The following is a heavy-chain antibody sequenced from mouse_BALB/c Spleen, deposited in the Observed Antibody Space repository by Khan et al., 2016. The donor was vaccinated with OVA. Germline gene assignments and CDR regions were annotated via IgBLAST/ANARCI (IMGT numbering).Heavy chain of an antibody. J-gene: IGHJ3*01. CDR3: VNNGNTSAWFTY. D-gene: IGHD1-1*01. CDR2: INPSTDYT. CDR1: GYTFTNYW. Sequence: VQLQQSGAELAKPGASVKMSCKASGYTFTNYWMHWVKQRPGQGLDWIGFINPSTDYTEYNQKFKDKATLTADKSSSTAYMQLTSLTSEDSALDSCVNNGNTSAWFTYWGQGTLVTVSA. V-gene: IGHV1-7*01.